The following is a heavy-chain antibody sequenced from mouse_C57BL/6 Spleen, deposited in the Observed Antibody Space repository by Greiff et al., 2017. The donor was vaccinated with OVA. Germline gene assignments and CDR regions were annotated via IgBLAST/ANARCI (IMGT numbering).Heavy chain of an antibody. CDR2: IWSGGST. V-gene: IGHV2-2*01. CDR1: GFSLTSYG. J-gene: IGHJ2*01. CDR3: ARGGTERYYFDY. D-gene: IGHD4-1*01. Sequence: QVQLQQSGPGLVQPSQSLSITCTVSGFSLTSYGVHWVRQSPGQGLEWLGVIWSGGSTDYNAAFISRLSISKDNSKSQVFFKMNSLQADDTAIYYCARGGTERYYFDYWGQGTTLTVSS.